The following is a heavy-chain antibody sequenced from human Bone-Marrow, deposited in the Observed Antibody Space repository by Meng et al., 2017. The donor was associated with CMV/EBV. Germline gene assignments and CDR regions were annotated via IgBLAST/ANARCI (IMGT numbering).Heavy chain of an antibody. CDR2: INPNSGGT. CDR3: ARSLLSGIVVVPAADY. Sequence: ASVKVSCKASGYTFTGYYMHWVRQAPGQGLEWMGWINPNSGGTNYAQKFQGRVTMTRDTSISTAYMELSRLRSDDTAVYYCARSLLSGIVVVPAADYWGQGTLVTVSS. J-gene: IGHJ4*02. D-gene: IGHD2-2*01. CDR1: GYTFTGYY. V-gene: IGHV1-2*02.